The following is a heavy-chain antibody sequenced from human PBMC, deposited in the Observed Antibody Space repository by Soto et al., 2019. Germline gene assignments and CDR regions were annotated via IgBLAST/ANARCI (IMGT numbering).Heavy chain of an antibody. CDR2: ISFTGSII. Sequence: QVQLVESGGGLVKPGGSLRLSCAASVFTFSDYYMSWIRQAPGKGLEWISYISFTGSIIYYADSLKGRFTVSRDNAKNSLYLQMNSLRAEDTAVYYCARVIMATKHFDYWGQGTLVTVSS. V-gene: IGHV3-11*01. CDR1: VFTFSDYY. CDR3: ARVIMATKHFDY. D-gene: IGHD5-12*01. J-gene: IGHJ4*02.